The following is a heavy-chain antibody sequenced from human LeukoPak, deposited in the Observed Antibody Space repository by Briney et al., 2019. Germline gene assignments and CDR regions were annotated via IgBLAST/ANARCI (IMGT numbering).Heavy chain of an antibody. V-gene: IGHV1-69*01. Sequence: GASVTVSCKASGGTFSSYAISWVRQAPGQGLEWMGGIIPIFGTANYAQKFQGRVTITADESTSTAYMELSSLRSEDTAVYYCARAPNYYDTLLSYWGQGTLVTVSS. CDR2: IIPIFGTA. CDR3: ARAPNYYDTLLSY. J-gene: IGHJ4*02. D-gene: IGHD3-22*01. CDR1: GGTFSSYA.